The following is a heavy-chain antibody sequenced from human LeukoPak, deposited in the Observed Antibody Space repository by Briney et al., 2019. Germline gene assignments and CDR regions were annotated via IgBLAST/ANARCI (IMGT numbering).Heavy chain of an antibody. D-gene: IGHD5-24*01. CDR3: ARDPNRWLQRRYCFDY. CDR1: GFTFSSYA. Sequence: RSGGSLRLSCAASGFTFSSYAMHWVRQAPGRGLEWVAVISYDGSNKYYADSVKGRFTISRDSSKNTLYLQMNSLRAEDTAVYYCARDPNRWLQRRYCFDYWGQGTLVTVSS. J-gene: IGHJ4*02. V-gene: IGHV3-30-3*01. CDR2: ISYDGSNK.